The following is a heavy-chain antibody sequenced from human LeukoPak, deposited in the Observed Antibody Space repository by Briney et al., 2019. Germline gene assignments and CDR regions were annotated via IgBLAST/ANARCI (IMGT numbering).Heavy chain of an antibody. CDR2: IYSGGST. J-gene: IGHJ4*02. V-gene: IGHV3-66*01. CDR3: ARWYSSSWYYFDY. Sequence: GGSLRLSCAASGFTFSSYSMNWVRQAPGKGLEWVSVIYSGGSTYYADSVKGRFTISRDNSKNTLYLQMNSLRAEDTAVYYCARWYSSSWYYFDYWGQGTLVTVSS. D-gene: IGHD6-13*01. CDR1: GFTFSSYS.